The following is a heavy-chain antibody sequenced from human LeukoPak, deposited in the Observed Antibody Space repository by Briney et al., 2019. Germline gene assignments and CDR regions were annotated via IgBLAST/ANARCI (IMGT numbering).Heavy chain of an antibody. J-gene: IGHJ1*01. CDR3: ARGNYDRWSGSYGYFHH. Sequence: GGSLRLSCAASGFTFSSYTMNWVRQAPGKGLEWVSSISGSRTYIYYADSVKGRFTISRDNAKNSLYLQMNSLRAEDTAVYYCARGNYDRWSGSYGYFHHWGQGTLVTVSS. D-gene: IGHD3-3*01. V-gene: IGHV3-21*06. CDR1: GFTFSSYT. CDR2: ISGSRTYI.